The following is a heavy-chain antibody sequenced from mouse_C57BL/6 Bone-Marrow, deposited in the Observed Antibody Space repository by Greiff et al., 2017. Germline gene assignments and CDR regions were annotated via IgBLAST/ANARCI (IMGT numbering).Heavy chain of an antibody. V-gene: IGHV1-7*01. CDR1: GYTFTTYW. CDR3: ARLLRDY. J-gene: IGHJ2*01. Sequence: VQVVESGAELAKPGASVKLSCKASGYTFTTYWMHWVNQRPGQGLEWIGYINPSSGYTKYNQKFKDKATLTADKSSSTAYMQLSSLTYEDSAVYYCARLLRDYWGQGTTLTVSS. CDR2: INPSSGYT. D-gene: IGHD1-1*01.